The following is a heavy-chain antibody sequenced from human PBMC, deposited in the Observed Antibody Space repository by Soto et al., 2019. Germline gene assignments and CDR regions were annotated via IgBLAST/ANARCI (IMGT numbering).Heavy chain of an antibody. Sequence: QVQLVESGGGVVQPGRSLRLSCAASGFTFSSYGMHWVRQAPGKGLEWVAVISYDGSNKYYADSVKGRFTISRDNSKNTLYLQMNSLRAEDTAVYYCAKDRDIVVVVGAFDYWGQGTLVTVSS. CDR3: AKDRDIVVVVGAFDY. CDR1: GFTFSSYG. J-gene: IGHJ4*02. D-gene: IGHD2-15*01. V-gene: IGHV3-30*18. CDR2: ISYDGSNK.